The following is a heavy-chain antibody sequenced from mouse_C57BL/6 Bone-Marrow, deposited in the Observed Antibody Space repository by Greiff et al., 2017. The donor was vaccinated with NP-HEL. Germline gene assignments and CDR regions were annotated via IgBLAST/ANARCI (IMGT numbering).Heavy chain of an antibody. CDR3: VRHNYGSTPYYYAMDY. D-gene: IGHD1-1*01. J-gene: IGHJ4*01. CDR1: GFSFNTYA. CDR2: IRSKSNNYAT. V-gene: IGHV10-1*01. Sequence: DVKLVESGGGLVQPKGSLKLSCAASGFSFNTYAMNWVRQAPGKGLEWVARIRSKSNNYATYYADSVKDRFTISRDDSESMLYLQMNNLKTEDTAMYYCVRHNYGSTPYYYAMDYWGQGTSVTVSS.